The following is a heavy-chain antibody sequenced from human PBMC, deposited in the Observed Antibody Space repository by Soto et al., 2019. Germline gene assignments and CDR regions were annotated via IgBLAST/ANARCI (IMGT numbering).Heavy chain of an antibody. CDR3: AREGGRYFYWLLYRSGHYSNGMDV. J-gene: IGHJ6*04. D-gene: IGHD3-9*01. Sequence: VKVSCKASGYTFTSYGISWVRQAPGQRLEWMGWISAYNGNTNYAQKLQGKVTMTTDTSTSTAKMGLRSRRSDAPAVYSGAREGGRYFYWLLYRSGHYSNGMDVWGKETTVTV. CDR2: ISAYNGNT. V-gene: IGHV1-18*01. CDR1: GYTFTSYG.